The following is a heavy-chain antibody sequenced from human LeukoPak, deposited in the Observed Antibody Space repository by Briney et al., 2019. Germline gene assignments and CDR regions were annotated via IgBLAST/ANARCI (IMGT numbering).Heavy chain of an antibody. Sequence: GASVKVSCKASGGTFSSYAISWVRQAPGQGLVWMGRIIPIFGIANYAQKFQGRVTITADKSTSTAYMELSSLRSEDTAVYYCARGYSGYDSYYGMDVWGQGTTVTVSS. J-gene: IGHJ6*02. CDR3: ARGYSGYDSYYGMDV. CDR1: GGTFSSYA. V-gene: IGHV1-69*04. D-gene: IGHD5-12*01. CDR2: IIPIFGIA.